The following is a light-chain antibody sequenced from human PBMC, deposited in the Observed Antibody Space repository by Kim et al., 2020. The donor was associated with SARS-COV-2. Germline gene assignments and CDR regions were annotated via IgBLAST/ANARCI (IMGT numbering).Light chain of an antibody. V-gene: IGLV1-40*01. CDR3: QSYNRNLTVFVV. J-gene: IGLJ2*01. CDR1: SSNIGAGYD. Sequence: QSVLTQSPSLSGAPGHRVTISCTGSSSNIGAGYDVHWYQQLPGTAPKLLIYGNMNRPSGVPDRFSGSKSGTSASLAITGLQAEDEADYYCQSYNRNLTVFVVFGGGTQLTVL. CDR2: GNM.